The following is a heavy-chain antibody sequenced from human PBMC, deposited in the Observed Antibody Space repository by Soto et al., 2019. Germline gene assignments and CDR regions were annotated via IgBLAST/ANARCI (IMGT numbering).Heavy chain of an antibody. CDR3: AIDINYDILTDPPTLGGMDV. D-gene: IGHD3-9*01. V-gene: IGHV3-43*01. J-gene: IGHJ6*02. Sequence: GGSLRLSCAASGFTFDDYTMHWVRQAPGKGLEWVSLISWDGGSTYYADSVKGRFTISRDNSKNSLYLQMNSLRTEDTALYYCAIDINYDILTDPPTLGGMDVWGQGTTVTVSS. CDR2: ISWDGGST. CDR1: GFTFDDYT.